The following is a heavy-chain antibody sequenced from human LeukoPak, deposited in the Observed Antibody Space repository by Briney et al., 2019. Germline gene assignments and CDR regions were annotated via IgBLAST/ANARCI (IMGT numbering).Heavy chain of an antibody. CDR3: ARGGPGSYGGYDY. CDR1: GGSISSSSYY. D-gene: IGHD1-26*01. CDR2: IYYSGST. J-gene: IGHJ4*02. Sequence: SETLSLTCTVSGGSISSSSYYWGWIRQPPGKGLEWIGSIYYSGSTYYNPSLKSRVTISVDTSKNQFSLKLSSVTAADTAVYYCARGGPGSYGGYDYWGQGTLVTVSS. V-gene: IGHV4-39*07.